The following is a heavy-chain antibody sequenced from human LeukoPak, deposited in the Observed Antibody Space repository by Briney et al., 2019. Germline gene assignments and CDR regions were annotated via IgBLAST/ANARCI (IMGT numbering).Heavy chain of an antibody. J-gene: IGHJ3*02. CDR3: ARVLSSWYLRGAFDI. Sequence: SETLSLTCTVSGGSISSSSYYWGWIRQPPGKGLEWIGSIYYSGSTYYNPSLKSRVTISVDTSKNQFSLKLSSVTAADTAVYYCARVLSSWYLRGAFDIWGQGTMVTVSS. D-gene: IGHD6-13*01. CDR1: GGSISSSSYY. CDR2: IYYSGST. V-gene: IGHV4-39*07.